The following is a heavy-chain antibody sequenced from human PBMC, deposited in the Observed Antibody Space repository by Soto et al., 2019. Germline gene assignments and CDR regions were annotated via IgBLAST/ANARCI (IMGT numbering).Heavy chain of an antibody. CDR1: GGSINSGGYY. CDR3: ARGYRQSGSSSSWVFDY. Sequence: QVQLQESGPGLVKPSQTLSLICTVSGGSINSGGYYWNWIRQHPGKGLEWIGYIFYSGSTYYNPYPTIRVTISADTSENQFPLNLSAVTAAGTAVYFCARGYRQSGSSSSWVFDYWGQGTLVNVSS. V-gene: IGHV4-31*03. J-gene: IGHJ4*02. D-gene: IGHD6-13*01. CDR2: IFYSGST.